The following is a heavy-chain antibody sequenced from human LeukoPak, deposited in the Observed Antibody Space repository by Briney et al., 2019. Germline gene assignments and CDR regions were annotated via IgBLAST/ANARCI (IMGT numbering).Heavy chain of an antibody. J-gene: IGHJ5*02. V-gene: IGHV3-23*01. CDR2: ISGSGGTT. CDR3: AREPSAPNRFQGS. CDR1: GFTFSSYA. Sequence: GGSLRLSCVTSGFTFSSYAMSWVRQAPGKGLEWVSGISGSGGTTDYADSVKGRFIISRDNSRKTLDLQMNSLRAEDTAIYFCAREPSAPNRFQGSWGQGTLVTVSS.